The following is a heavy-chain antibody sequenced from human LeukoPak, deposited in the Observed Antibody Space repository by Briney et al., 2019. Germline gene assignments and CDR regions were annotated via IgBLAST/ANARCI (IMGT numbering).Heavy chain of an antibody. V-gene: IGHV4-38-2*01. D-gene: IGHD6-13*01. CDR3: ARTYSSSWYTSGFDP. CDR2: ISHSENT. CDR1: GDSISSSYF. Sequence: KPSETLSLTCYVSGDSISSSYFWGWIRQPPRTPLARIGSISHSENTFYNPSLKSRVTISVDTSKNQFSLKLSSVTAADTAVYYCARTYSSSWYTSGFDPWGQGTLVTVSS. J-gene: IGHJ5*02.